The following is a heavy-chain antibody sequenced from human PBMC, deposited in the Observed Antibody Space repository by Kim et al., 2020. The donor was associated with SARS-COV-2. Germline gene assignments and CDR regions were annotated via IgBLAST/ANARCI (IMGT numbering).Heavy chain of an antibody. CDR1: GYIFTSYG. V-gene: IGHV1-3*01. D-gene: IGHD6-13*01. CDR3: ARVGVSVTAAGTNYYYGLDV. CDR2: INGGNGNT. Sequence: ASVKVSCKASGYIFTSYGLHWVRQAPGQSLEWMGWINGGNGNTKYSQRFQGRVTITRDTSARTAYMELSRLTSEDAAVYYCARVGVSVTAAGTNYYYGLDVWGQGTTVTVSS. J-gene: IGHJ6*02.